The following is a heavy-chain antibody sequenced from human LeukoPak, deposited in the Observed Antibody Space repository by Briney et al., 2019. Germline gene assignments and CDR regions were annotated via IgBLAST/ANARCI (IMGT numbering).Heavy chain of an antibody. CDR1: GFTFSSYE. J-gene: IGHJ4*02. D-gene: IGHD6-25*01. CDR2: ISSSGSTI. Sequence: PGGSLRLSCAASGFTFSSYEMNWVRQAPGKGLEWVSYISSSGSTIYYADSVKGRFTISRDNAKNSLYLQMNSLRAEDTAVYYCARDLLRRDRFDYWGQGTLVTVSS. CDR3: ARDLLRRDRFDY. V-gene: IGHV3-48*03.